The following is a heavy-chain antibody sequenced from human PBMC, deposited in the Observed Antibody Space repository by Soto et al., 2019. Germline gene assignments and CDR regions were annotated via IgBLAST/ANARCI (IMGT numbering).Heavy chain of an antibody. CDR2: IKADGSEI. CDR1: GFTFSDFC. V-gene: IGHV3-7*02. CDR3: ARGRAVAV. J-gene: IGHJ4*02. D-gene: IGHD6-19*01. Sequence: EVQLVESGGGLVQPGGSLRLSCVASGFTFSDFCMTWIRQAPGKGLEWVANIKADGSEIHYVDSVKGRFTLSRDNANNVVSLQMNRLRAEDTGIYYCARGRAVAVWGQGTRVIVSS.